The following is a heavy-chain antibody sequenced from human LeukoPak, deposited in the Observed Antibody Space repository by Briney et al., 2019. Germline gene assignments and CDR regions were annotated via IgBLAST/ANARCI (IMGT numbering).Heavy chain of an antibody. CDR1: GFTFSSYE. CDR2: ISSSGSTI. Sequence: GGSLRLSCAASGFTFSSYEMNWVRQAPGKGLEWVSYISSSGSTIYYADSVKGRFTISRDNAKNSLYLQMNSLRAEDTAVYYCARESTYYYDSSGYSTLPGAFDIWGQGTMVTVSS. V-gene: IGHV3-48*03. CDR3: ARESTYYYDSSGYSTLPGAFDI. D-gene: IGHD3-22*01. J-gene: IGHJ3*02.